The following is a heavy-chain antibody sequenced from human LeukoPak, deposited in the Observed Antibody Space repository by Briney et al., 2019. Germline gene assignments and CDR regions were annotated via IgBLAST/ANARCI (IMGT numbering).Heavy chain of an antibody. V-gene: IGHV3-21*01. CDR1: GFTFSSYS. D-gene: IGHD3-10*01. J-gene: IGHJ5*02. Sequence: PGGSLRLSCAASGFTFSSYSMNWVRQAPGKGLEWVSSISSSSSYIYYADSVKGRFTISRDNAKNSLYLQMNSLRAEDTAVYYCARDVGYGSGSYPSNWFDPWGQGTLVTVSS. CDR2: ISSSSSYI. CDR3: ARDVGYGSGSYPSNWFDP.